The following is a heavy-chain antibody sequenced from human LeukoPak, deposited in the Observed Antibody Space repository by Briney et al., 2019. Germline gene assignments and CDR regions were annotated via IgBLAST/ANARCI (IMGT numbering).Heavy chain of an antibody. CDR1: GYSFTSYW. CDR3: ARYEWGGATTEYWFDP. D-gene: IGHD1-26*01. Sequence: GESLKISCKGSGYSFTSYWIGWVRQMPGKGLEWMGIIYPGDSDTRYSPSFQGQVTISADKSISTAYLQWSSLKASDTAMYYRARYEWGGATTEYWFDPWGQGTLVTVSS. V-gene: IGHV5-51*01. CDR2: IYPGDSDT. J-gene: IGHJ5*02.